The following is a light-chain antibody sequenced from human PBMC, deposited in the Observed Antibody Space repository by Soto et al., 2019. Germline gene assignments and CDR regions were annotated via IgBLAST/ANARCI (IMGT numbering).Light chain of an antibody. J-gene: IGKJ2*01. Sequence: EIVLTQSPGTLSLSPGERATLSCRASQSVSNSFLAWYQQKPGQAPRLLISGASSRATGIPDRFSGSGSGTDFTLTISRLEPEDFAVYYCQQYGTSHPYTFGQGTKLEIK. CDR2: GAS. CDR1: QSVSNSF. V-gene: IGKV3-20*01. CDR3: QQYGTSHPYT.